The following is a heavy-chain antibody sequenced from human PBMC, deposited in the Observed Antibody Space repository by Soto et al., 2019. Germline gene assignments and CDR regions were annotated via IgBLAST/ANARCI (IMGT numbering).Heavy chain of an antibody. CDR3: ARDGLRDSSGYGPKYYFDY. CDR1: GFTFSSYS. D-gene: IGHD3-22*01. CDR2: ISSSSSTI. J-gene: IGHJ4*02. V-gene: IGHV3-48*02. Sequence: GGSLRLSCAASGFTFSSYSVNWVRQAPGKGLEWVSYISSSSSTIYYADSVKGRFTISRDNAKNSLYLQMNSLRDEDTAVYYCARDGLRDSSGYGPKYYFDYWGQGTLVTVSS.